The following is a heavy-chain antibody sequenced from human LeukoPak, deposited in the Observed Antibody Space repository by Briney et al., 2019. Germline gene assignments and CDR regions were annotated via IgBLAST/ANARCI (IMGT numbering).Heavy chain of an antibody. CDR3: ARDVQSGSLDP. Sequence: GGSLRLSCAASGFTFTSYTMHSVGQAPGKGLEWVAFVLYDGSDQYYADSVKGRFTISRDNSKNTVYLQMNSLTVEDTAGHYCARDVQSGSLDPWGQGTLVTVSS. J-gene: IGHJ5*02. CDR2: VLYDGSDQ. V-gene: IGHV3-30*04. CDR1: GFTFTSYT. D-gene: IGHD3-3*01.